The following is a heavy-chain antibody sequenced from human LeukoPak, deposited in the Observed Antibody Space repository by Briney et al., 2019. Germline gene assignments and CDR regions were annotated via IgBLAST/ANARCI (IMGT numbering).Heavy chain of an antibody. CDR2: ISTSRTTI. J-gene: IGHJ4*02. D-gene: IGHD7-27*01. CDR3: ARWGITRFDY. Sequence: PGGSLRLSCAASGFTFSSYSMNWVRQAPGKGLEWVSYISTSRTTIYYADSVKGRFTISRDNAKNSLYLQMNSLRDEDTAVYYCARWGITRFDYWGQGTLVTVSS. V-gene: IGHV3-48*02. CDR1: GFTFSSYS.